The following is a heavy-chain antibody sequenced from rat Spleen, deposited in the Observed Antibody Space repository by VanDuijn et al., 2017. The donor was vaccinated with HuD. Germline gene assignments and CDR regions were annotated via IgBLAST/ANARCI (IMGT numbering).Heavy chain of an antibody. CDR2: ISYEGSST. V-gene: IGHV5-22*01. CDR3: TRSILADY. Sequence: EVQLVESGGGLVQPGRSMKLSCAASGFTFSDYYMAWVRQAPKKGLEWVASISYEGSSTYYGDSVKGRFTISRNNAKSTLYLQMDSLRSEDTATYYCTRSILADYWGQGVMVTVSS. CDR1: GFTFSDYY. J-gene: IGHJ2*01. D-gene: IGHD4-2*01.